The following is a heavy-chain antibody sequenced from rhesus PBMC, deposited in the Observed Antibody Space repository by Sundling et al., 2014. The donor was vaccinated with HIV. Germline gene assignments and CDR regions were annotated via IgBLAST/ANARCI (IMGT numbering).Heavy chain of an antibody. Sequence: QVQLQESGPGLVKPSETLPLTCAVSGSSISSNYWTWIRQAPGKGLEWIGRIDGDDGSTDYNPSLKSRVTISIDTSKSQVSLKLTSITAADTGVYYCARGGITAGRWGQGVPVTVSS. CDR2: IDGDDGST. J-gene: IGHJ4*01. D-gene: IGHD6-19*01. V-gene: IGHV4S2*01. CDR3: ARGGITAGR. CDR1: GSSISSNY.